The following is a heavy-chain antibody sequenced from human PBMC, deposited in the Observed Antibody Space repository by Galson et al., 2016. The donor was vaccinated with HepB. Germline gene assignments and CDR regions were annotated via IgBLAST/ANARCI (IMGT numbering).Heavy chain of an antibody. CDR3: ARSSFASRWLDY. J-gene: IGHJ4*02. V-gene: IGHV2-70*04. CDR2: IDWDDDK. Sequence: PALVKPTQTLTLTCTFSGFSLSTTGMRVSWIRQPPGKALEWLARIDWDDDKFYSSSLKTRLTISKDTSRNQVVLTITNMDPVHTGTYYCARSSFASRWLDYWGQGTLVTVSS. D-gene: IGHD6-13*01. CDR1: GFSLSTTGMR.